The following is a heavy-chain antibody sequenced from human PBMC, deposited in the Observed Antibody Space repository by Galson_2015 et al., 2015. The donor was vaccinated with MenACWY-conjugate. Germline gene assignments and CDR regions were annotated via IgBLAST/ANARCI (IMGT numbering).Heavy chain of an antibody. J-gene: IGHJ4*02. V-gene: IGHV4-4*02. Sequence: PPGKGLEWIGEIYHSGSTNYNPSPKSRVSISVDKSKNQFSLKLSSVTAADTAVYYCARRGPGSDFWSGYYSFDYWGQGTLVTVSS. CDR2: IYHSGST. D-gene: IGHD3-3*01. CDR3: ARRGPGSDFWSGYYSFDY.